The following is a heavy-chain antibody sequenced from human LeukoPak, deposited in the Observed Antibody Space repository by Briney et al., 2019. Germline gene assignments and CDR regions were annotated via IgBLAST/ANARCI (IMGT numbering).Heavy chain of an antibody. CDR1: GFTFSSYA. CDR3: ARGEGCSSTSCTDDYFYYYMDV. D-gene: IGHD2-2*01. Sequence: GGSLRLSCAASGFTFSSYAMSWVHQAPGKGLEWVSAISGSGGSTYYADSVKGRFTISRDNSKNTLYLQMNSLRAEDTAVYYCARGEGCSSTSCTDDYFYYYMDVWGKGTTVTVSS. CDR2: ISGSGGST. V-gene: IGHV3-23*01. J-gene: IGHJ6*03.